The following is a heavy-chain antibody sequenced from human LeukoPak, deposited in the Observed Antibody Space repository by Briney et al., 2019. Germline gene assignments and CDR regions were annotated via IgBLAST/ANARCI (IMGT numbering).Heavy chain of an antibody. V-gene: IGHV3-74*01. CDR1: GFTFSGYW. J-gene: IGHJ3*02. Sequence: GGSLRLSCAASGFTFSGYWMHWVRQAPGKGLVWVSRINSDGSSTTYADSVKGRFSISRDNAKNTLNLQMNSLRAEDTAVYYCASDRSTHCCDGFDIWGQGTMVTVSS. CDR3: ASDRSTHCCDGFDI. D-gene: IGHD2-2*01. CDR2: INSDGSST.